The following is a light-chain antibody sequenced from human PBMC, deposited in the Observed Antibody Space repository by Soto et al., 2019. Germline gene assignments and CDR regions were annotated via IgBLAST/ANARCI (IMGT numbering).Light chain of an antibody. Sequence: DIQMTQSPSSVSASVGDRVTISCRASQGIDIWLAWYQQKPGKAPKLLIHAASSLHSGVPSTFSGSGSGTDFALTISSLQPEDFATYYCHQTAANPWTFAQGTKVDIK. CDR1: QGIDIW. CDR2: AAS. J-gene: IGKJ1*01. CDR3: HQTAANPWT. V-gene: IGKV1-12*01.